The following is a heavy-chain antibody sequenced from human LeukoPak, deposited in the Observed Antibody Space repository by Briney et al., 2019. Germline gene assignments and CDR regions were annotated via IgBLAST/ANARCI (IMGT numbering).Heavy chain of an antibody. J-gene: IGHJ4*02. CDR3: AKYDSSAYYGLDY. CDR2: IRYDGSNK. V-gene: IGHV3-30*02. D-gene: IGHD3-22*01. Sequence: LXXAASXXTXSSYGXXWXRQAPGKXXXWXAFIRYDGSNKYYADSVKGRFTISRDNAKNSLYLQMNSLRAEDTAVYYCAKYDSSAYYGLDYWGQGTLVTVSS. CDR1: XXTXSSYG.